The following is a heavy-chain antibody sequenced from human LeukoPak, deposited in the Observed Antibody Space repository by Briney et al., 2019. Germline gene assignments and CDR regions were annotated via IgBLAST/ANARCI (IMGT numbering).Heavy chain of an antibody. V-gene: IGHV3-74*01. D-gene: IGHD3-22*01. CDR1: GFTFSSYW. CDR2: IKSDGKT. CDR3: ARAPSEIGGYYPEYFRH. J-gene: IGHJ1*01. Sequence: GGSLRLSCAASGFTFSSYWMHWVRQAPGKGLVWVSRIKSDGKTNYADSVKGRFTISRDNAKNTVSLQMNSLRAEDTDVYYCARAPSEIGGYYPEYFRHWGQGTLVTVSS.